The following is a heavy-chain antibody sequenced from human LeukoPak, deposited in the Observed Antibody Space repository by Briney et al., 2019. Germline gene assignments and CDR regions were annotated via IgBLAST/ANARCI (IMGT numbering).Heavy chain of an antibody. CDR2: VPKEGSNE. Sequence: GRSLRLSCVASGFPFSGYGMHWVRQAPGKGLEWLAVVPKEGSNEWYADSVKGRFTISRDNSKNTLYLQMNSLRAEDTAVYYCARDRDSRGYYYPYWGQGTLVTVSS. D-gene: IGHD3-22*01. V-gene: IGHV3-30*03. CDR1: GFPFSGYG. J-gene: IGHJ4*02. CDR3: ARDRDSRGYYYPY.